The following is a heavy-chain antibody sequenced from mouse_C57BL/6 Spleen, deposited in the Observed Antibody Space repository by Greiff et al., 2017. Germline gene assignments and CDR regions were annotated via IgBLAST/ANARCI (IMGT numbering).Heavy chain of an antibody. CDR2: IWSGGST. J-gene: IGHJ4*01. Sequence: VKVVESGPGLVQPSQSLSITCTVSGFSLTSYGVHWVRQSPGKGLEWLGVIWSGGSTDYNAAFISRLSISKDNSKSQVFFKMNSLQADDTAIYYCTRNRGTYYSNYEGMDYWVVETSVTVSS. CDR3: TRNRGTYYSNYEGMDY. CDR1: GFSLTSYG. D-gene: IGHD2-5*01. V-gene: IGHV2-2*01.